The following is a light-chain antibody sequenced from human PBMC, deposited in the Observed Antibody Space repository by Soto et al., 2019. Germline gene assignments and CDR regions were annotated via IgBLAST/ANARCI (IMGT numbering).Light chain of an antibody. Sequence: EIVLTQSPGTLSLSPGERATLSCRASQSVSSSFLAWYQQKPGQAPRLLIYGASSRATGIPDRFSGSRSGTDLTLTISRLEPEDVAVYYCQQYDNSPLTFGGGTKVEIK. CDR1: QSVSSSF. CDR3: QQYDNSPLT. J-gene: IGKJ4*01. CDR2: GAS. V-gene: IGKV3-20*01.